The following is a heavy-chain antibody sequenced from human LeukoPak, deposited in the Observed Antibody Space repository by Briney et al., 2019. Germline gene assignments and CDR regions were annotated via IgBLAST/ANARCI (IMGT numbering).Heavy chain of an antibody. J-gene: IGHJ6*02. CDR2: IYYSGST. Sequence: SHTQSLTWTVYCASISSYYWGWIRQHPRKGRGWIGYIYYSGSTYYNPSLKSRVTISVDTSKNQFSLKLSSVTAADTAVYYCARGVRYYYGMDVWGLGTTVTVSS. CDR1: CASISSYY. CDR3: ARGVRYYYGMDV. V-gene: IGHV4-59*07.